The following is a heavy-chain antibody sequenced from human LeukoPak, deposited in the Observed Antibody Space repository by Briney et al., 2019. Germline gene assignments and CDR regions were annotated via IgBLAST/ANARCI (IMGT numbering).Heavy chain of an antibody. CDR3: ARVINQGDCSSNCCHWYFDL. J-gene: IGHJ2*01. D-gene: IGHD2-2*01. CDR2: IYYSGST. Sequence: SETLSLNCTVSGGSISSYYWSWIRQPPGKGLEWIGYIYYSGSTNYNHSLKRRATISVDTSKKQFSLMLSSVTAADTAVYYCARVINQGDCSSNCCHWYFDLWGCGTRVTVSS. V-gene: IGHV4-59*01. CDR1: GGSISSYY.